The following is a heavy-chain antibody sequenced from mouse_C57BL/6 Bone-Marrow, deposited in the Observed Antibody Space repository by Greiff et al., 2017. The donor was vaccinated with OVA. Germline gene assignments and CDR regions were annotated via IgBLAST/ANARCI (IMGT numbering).Heavy chain of an antibody. D-gene: IGHD1-1*01. J-gene: IGHJ4*01. CDR1: GFNIKDDY. V-gene: IGHV14-4*01. Sequence: VQLQQSGAELVRPGASVKLSCTASGFNIKDDYMHWVKQRPEQGLEWIGWIDPENGDTEYASKFQGKATITADTSSNTAYLQLSSLTSEDTAVYYCTTCSSYHYYAMDYWGQGTSVTVSS. CDR3: TTCSSYHYYAMDY. CDR2: IDPENGDT.